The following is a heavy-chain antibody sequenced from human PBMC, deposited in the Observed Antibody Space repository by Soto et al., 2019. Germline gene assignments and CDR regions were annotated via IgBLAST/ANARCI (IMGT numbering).Heavy chain of an antibody. Sequence: SETLSLTCTVSGGSISSGGYYWSWIRQHPGKGLEWIGYIYYSGSTYYNPSLKSRVTISVDTSKNQFSLKLSSVTAADTAVYYCARSTVTTLFDYWGQGTLVTVSS. CDR2: IYYSGST. D-gene: IGHD4-17*01. CDR1: GGSISSGGYY. CDR3: ARSTVTTLFDY. V-gene: IGHV4-31*03. J-gene: IGHJ4*02.